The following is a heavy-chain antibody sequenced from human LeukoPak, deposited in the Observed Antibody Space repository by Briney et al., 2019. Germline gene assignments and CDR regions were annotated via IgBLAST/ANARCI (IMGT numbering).Heavy chain of an antibody. Sequence: SVKVSCKASGFTFTSSAVQWVRQARGQRLEWIGWIVVGSGNTNYAQKFQERVTITKDMSTSTAYMELSSLRSEDTAVYYCAVEYDSSGYNVLFDYWGQGTLVTVSA. CDR1: GFTFTSSA. CDR2: IVVGSGNT. D-gene: IGHD3-22*01. V-gene: IGHV1-58*01. CDR3: AVEYDSSGYNVLFDY. J-gene: IGHJ4*02.